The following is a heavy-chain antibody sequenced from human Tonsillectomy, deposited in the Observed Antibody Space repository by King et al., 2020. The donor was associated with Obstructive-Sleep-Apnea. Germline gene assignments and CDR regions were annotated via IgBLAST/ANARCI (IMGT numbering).Heavy chain of an antibody. CDR1: GGSISSTTYY. J-gene: IGHJ4*02. Sequence: QLQESGPGLVKPSETLSLTCTVSGGSISSTTYYWGWIRQPPGKGLECIGNIYYTGTTYYNPSLKSRVTISLDTSKNRFSLKLSSVTAADTAVYYCARGIDAYTAAYFDYWGQGTLVTVSS. CDR3: ARGIDAYTAAYFDY. D-gene: IGHD6-13*01. V-gene: IGHV4-39*07. CDR2: IYYTGTT.